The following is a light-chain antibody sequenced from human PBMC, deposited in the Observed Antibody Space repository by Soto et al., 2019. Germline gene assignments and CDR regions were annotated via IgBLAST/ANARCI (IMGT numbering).Light chain of an antibody. Sequence: DIQMTQSPSSLSASVGDRVTITCRASQSISSYLNWYQQKPGKAPKLLIYAASSLQSVVPSRFSGSGSGTDLTLTISSLQPEDFATYYCQQSYSTPQITFGGGTKVEIK. CDR2: AAS. CDR3: QQSYSTPQIT. CDR1: QSISSY. J-gene: IGKJ4*01. V-gene: IGKV1-39*01.